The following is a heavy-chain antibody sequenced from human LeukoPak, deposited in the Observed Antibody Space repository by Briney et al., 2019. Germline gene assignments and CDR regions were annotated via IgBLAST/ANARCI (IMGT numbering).Heavy chain of an antibody. CDR1: GFTFGKYW. D-gene: IGHD3-10*01. CDR2: IKLDGSEK. J-gene: IGHJ4*02. Sequence: GGSLRLSCVASGFTFGKYWMSWVRQAPGKGLEWVANIKLDGSEKNYVDSVKGRFTISRDNTKNSLYLQMNSLRVEDTAVFYCARGYHGSGSLTTFDYWGQGTLVTVSS. V-gene: IGHV3-7*03. CDR3: ARGYHGSGSLTTFDY.